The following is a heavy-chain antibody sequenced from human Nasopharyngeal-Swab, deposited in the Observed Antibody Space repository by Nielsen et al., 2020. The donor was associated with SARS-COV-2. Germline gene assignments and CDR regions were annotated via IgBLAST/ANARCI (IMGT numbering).Heavy chain of an antibody. J-gene: IGHJ4*02. V-gene: IGHV3-33*01. Sequence: GESLKISCAASGFTFSSYGMHWVRQAPGKGLEWVAVIWYDGSNKYYADSVKGRFTISRDNSKNTLYLQMNSLRAEDTAVYCCTTDPLLYYDILTGYYRFDYWGQGTLVTVSS. CDR2: IWYDGSNK. CDR3: TTDPLLYYDILTGYYRFDY. CDR1: GFTFSSYG. D-gene: IGHD3-9*01.